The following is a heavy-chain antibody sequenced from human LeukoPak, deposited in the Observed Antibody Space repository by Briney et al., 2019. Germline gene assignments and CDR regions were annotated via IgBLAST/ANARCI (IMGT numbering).Heavy chain of an antibody. J-gene: IGHJ4*02. V-gene: IGHV3-30*03. D-gene: IGHD3-22*01. CDR1: GFTFSSYG. Sequence: GGSLRLSCAASGFTFSSYGMHWVRQAPGKGLEWVAVISYDGSNKYYADSVKGRFTISRDNSKNTLYLQMNSLRAEDTAMYYCARGNYDSSGYGDYWGKGTLVTVSS. CDR3: ARGNYDSSGYGDY. CDR2: ISYDGSNK.